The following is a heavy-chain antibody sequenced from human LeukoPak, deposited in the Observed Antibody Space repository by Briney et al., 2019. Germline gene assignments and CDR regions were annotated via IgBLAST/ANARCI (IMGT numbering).Heavy chain of an antibody. CDR3: ARIAGGFGELSGFDY. V-gene: IGHV4-59*01. CDR1: GGSINSYY. CDR2: IYYSWST. Sequence: SESLSLTCTVSGGSINSYYWSWIRQPPGKGLEWIGYIYYSWSTNYNPSLKSRVTISVDTSKNQFSLKLSSVTAADTAVYYCARIAGGFGELSGFDYWGQGTLVTVSS. D-gene: IGHD3-10*01. J-gene: IGHJ4*02.